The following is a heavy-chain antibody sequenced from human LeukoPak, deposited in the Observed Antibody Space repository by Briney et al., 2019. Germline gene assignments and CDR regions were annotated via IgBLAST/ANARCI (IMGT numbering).Heavy chain of an antibody. D-gene: IGHD3-10*01. CDR1: GYTFTAYY. V-gene: IGHV1-2*02. CDR3: ARDRSYYGSGSYSVMDV. J-gene: IGHJ6*02. Sequence: ASVKVSCKASGYTFTAYYIHWVRRALGQGLEWMGWINPNSGDTKYAQKFQGRVTMTRDTSSSTAYMELSRLRSDDTAVYYCARDRSYYGSGSYSVMDVWGQGTTVTVSS. CDR2: INPNSGDT.